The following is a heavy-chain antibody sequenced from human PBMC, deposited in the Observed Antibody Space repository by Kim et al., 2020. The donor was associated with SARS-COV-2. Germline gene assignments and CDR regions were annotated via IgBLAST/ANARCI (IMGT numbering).Heavy chain of an antibody. CDR1: GYTLTELS. J-gene: IGHJ6*02. CDR2: FDPEDGET. CDR3: STAGIAAAGASYYYGMDV. Sequence: ASVKVSCKVSGYTLTELSMHWVRQAPGKGLEWLGGFDPEDGETIYAQKFQGRVTMTEDTSTDTAYMELSSLRSEDTAVYYCSTAGIAAAGASYYYGMDVWDQVTTVTVSS. V-gene: IGHV1-24*01. D-gene: IGHD6-13*01.